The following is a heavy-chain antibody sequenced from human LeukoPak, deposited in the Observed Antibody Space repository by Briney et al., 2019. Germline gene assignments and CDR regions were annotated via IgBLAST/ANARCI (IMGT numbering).Heavy chain of an antibody. CDR2: IYHSGST. CDR3: ARYSRSDYYFDY. Sequence: SETLSLTCTVSGGSISSRSYYWGWIRQPPGKGLEWIGYIYHSGSTYYNPSLKSRVTISVDRSKNQFSLKLSSVTAADTAVYYCARYSRSDYYFDYWGQGTLVTVSS. CDR1: GGSISSRSYY. D-gene: IGHD3-9*01. J-gene: IGHJ4*02. V-gene: IGHV4-39*07.